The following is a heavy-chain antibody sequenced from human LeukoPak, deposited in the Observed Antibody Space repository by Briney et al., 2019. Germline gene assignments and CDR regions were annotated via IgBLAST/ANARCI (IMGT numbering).Heavy chain of an antibody. V-gene: IGHV1-2*02. CDR1: GYTFTGYY. Sequence: WASVKVSCKASGYTFTGYYMHWVRQAPGQGLEWMGWINPNSGGTNYAQKFQGRVTMTTDTSTSTAYMELRSLRSDDTAVYYCARGRYYGSGAFDPWGQGTLVTVSS. CDR3: ARGRYYGSGAFDP. CDR2: INPNSGGT. J-gene: IGHJ5*02. D-gene: IGHD3-10*01.